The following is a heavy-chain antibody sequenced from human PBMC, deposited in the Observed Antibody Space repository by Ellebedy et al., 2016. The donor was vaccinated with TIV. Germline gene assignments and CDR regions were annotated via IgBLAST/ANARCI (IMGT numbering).Heavy chain of an antibody. J-gene: IGHJ6*03. D-gene: IGHD1-14*01. Sequence: LRLXCTVSGGSISSGSYYWSWIRQPAGKGLEWIGHIYTSGSTNYNPSLKSRVTMSVDTSKNQFSLKLSSVTAADTAVYYCARGYNLEGYYYYMDVWGKGTTVTVSS. V-gene: IGHV4-61*09. CDR3: ARGYNLEGYYYYMDV. CDR1: GGSISSGSYY. CDR2: IYTSGST.